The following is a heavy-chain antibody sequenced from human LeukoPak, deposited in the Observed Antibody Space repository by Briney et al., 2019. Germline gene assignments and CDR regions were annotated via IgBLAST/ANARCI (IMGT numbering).Heavy chain of an antibody. CDR2: MYHSGSA. CDR1: GGSIDSYF. D-gene: IGHD5-18*01. J-gene: IGHJ4*02. CDR3: ARDIDKTAMVFKSFDN. V-gene: IGHV4-59*01. Sequence: SETLSLTCTVSGGSIDSYFWTWIRQPPGKGLEFIGNMYHSGSASYNDSLKGRATISLGSSRKEFSLKLTSVTAADTAVYYCARDIDKTAMVFKSFDNWGQGTLVTVSS.